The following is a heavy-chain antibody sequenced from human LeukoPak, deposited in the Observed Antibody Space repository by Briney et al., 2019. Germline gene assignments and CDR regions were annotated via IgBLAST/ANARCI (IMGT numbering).Heavy chain of an antibody. Sequence: GGSLRLSCAVSGLTLSNVWMNWVRQAPGKGLEWVGRIRSQTAGGTTDFAAPVKGRFSISRDDSKNSLYLQMNSLTSEDTAVYYCARDSSYQLLSLSYYGMDVWGQGTTVTVSS. V-gene: IGHV3-15*07. J-gene: IGHJ6*02. CDR3: ARDSSYQLLSLSYYGMDV. CDR2: IRSQTAGGTT. D-gene: IGHD2-2*01. CDR1: GLTLSNVW.